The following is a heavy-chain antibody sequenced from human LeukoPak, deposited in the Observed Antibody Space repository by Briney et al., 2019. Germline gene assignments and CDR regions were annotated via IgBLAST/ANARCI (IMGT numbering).Heavy chain of an antibody. V-gene: IGHV3-23*01. CDR2: ISGTGGST. J-gene: IGHJ4*02. CDR1: GFTFSSYA. D-gene: IGHD6-13*01. Sequence: GGSLRLSCAASGFTFSSYAMSWVRQAPGKGLEWVSGISGTGGSTIYADSVKGRFTISRDNSKNTVFLQMNSLRAEDTAVYYCARDAAAGAGVFDYWGQGTLVTVSS. CDR3: ARDAAAGAGVFDY.